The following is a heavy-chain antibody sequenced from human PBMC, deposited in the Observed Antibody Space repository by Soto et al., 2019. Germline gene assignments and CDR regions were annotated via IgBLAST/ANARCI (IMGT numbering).Heavy chain of an antibody. V-gene: IGHV4-31*03. D-gene: IGHD1-26*01. Sequence: SETLSLTCTVSGGSISSGGYYWSWIRQHPGKGLEWIGYIYYSGSTYYNPSLKSRVTISVDTSKNQFSLKLSSVTAADTAVYYCARDQGDSGSYRLHVFDYWGQGTLVTVSS. CDR2: IYYSGST. CDR3: ARDQGDSGSYRLHVFDY. J-gene: IGHJ4*02. CDR1: GGSISSGGYY.